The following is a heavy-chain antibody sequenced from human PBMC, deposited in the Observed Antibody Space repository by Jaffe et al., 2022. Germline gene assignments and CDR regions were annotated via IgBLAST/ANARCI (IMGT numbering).Heavy chain of an antibody. CDR1: GFTFSSYG. Sequence: QVQLVESGGGVVQPGGSLRLSCAASGFTFSSYGMHWVRQAPGKGLEWVAFIRYDGSNKYYADSVKGRFTISRDNSKNTLYLQMNSLRAEDTAVYYCAKDKEAAAGFDYWGQGTLVTVSS. J-gene: IGHJ4*02. D-gene: IGHD6-13*01. CDR2: IRYDGSNK. CDR3: AKDKEAAAGFDY. V-gene: IGHV3-30*02.